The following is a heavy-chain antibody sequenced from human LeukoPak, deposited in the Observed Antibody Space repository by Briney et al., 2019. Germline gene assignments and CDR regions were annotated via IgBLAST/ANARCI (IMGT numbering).Heavy chain of an antibody. V-gene: IGHV4-39*07. Sequence: PSETLSLTCTVSGGSISSSSYYWGWIRQPPGKGLEWIGSIYYSGTTYYNPSLKSRVTISLDTSKNQFSLKLSSVTAADTAVYYCVREGYCTDSVCFTFDYWGQGTLVTVSS. D-gene: IGHD2-8*01. CDR2: IYYSGTT. CDR3: VREGYCTDSVCFTFDY. J-gene: IGHJ4*02. CDR1: GGSISSSSYY.